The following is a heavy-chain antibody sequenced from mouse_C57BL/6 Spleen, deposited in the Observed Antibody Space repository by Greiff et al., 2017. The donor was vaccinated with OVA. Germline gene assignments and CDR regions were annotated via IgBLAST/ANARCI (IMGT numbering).Heavy chain of an antibody. CDR2: ILPGSGST. CDR1: GYTFPGYW. J-gene: IGHJ2*01. CDR3: ARGAGGYGGLDY. V-gene: IGHV1-9*01. Sequence: VQLQESGAELMKPGASVKLSCMATGYTFPGYWIEWVKQRPGHGLEWIGEILPGSGSTNYNEKFKGKATFTADTSSNTAYMQLSSLTAEHSAIYCCARGAGGYGGLDYGGQGTTLTVSS. D-gene: IGHD1-1*02.